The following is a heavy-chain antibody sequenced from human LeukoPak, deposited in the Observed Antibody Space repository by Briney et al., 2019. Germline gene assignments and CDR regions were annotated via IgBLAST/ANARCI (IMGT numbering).Heavy chain of an antibody. CDR1: GFTFSSYS. V-gene: IGHV3-48*01. J-gene: IGHJ4*02. Sequence: GGPLRLSCAASGFTFSSYSMDGVPQAPGKGLEWVSYISSSSSTIYYADSVKGRFTISRDNAKHSLYLKMNSQRAEDTAVYYYARRQTTVTKGRDYFDYWGQGTLVTVSS. CDR3: ARRQTTVTKGRDYFDY. CDR2: ISSSSSTI. D-gene: IGHD4-11*01.